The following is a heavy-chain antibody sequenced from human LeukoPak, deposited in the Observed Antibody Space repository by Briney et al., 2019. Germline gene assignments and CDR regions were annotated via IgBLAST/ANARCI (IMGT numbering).Heavy chain of an antibody. Sequence: PGGSLRLSCAASGFTFSTYWMNWVRQAPEKGLEWVSTIHGGGDVTYYAGSVKGRFTISRDNSRNTLYLQMNSLRAEDTAVYYCAKALSSSFYYFDLGGRGTLVTVSS. D-gene: IGHD3-16*02. V-gene: IGHV3-23*01. J-gene: IGHJ2*01. CDR3: AKALSSSFYYFDL. CDR2: IHGGGDVT. CDR1: GFTFSTYW.